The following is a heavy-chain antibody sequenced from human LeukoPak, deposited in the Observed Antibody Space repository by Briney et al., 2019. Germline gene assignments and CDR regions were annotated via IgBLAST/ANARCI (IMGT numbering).Heavy chain of an antibody. V-gene: IGHV3-48*03. J-gene: IGHJ4*02. D-gene: IGHD3-10*01. Sequence: PGGSLRLSCAASGFTFNSYEMNWVRQAPGKGLEWVSFISASGSAIYYADSVKGRFIISRDNAKNSLYLQVNSLRAEDTALYYCARDLATYGSGSYHCPLDYWGQGTLVTVSS. CDR3: ARDLATYGSGSYHCPLDY. CDR2: ISASGSAI. CDR1: GFTFNSYE.